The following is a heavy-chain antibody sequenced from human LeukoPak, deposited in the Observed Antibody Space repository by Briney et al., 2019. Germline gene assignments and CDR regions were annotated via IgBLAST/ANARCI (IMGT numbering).Heavy chain of an antibody. Sequence: VASVKVSCKVSGYTFTGLSMHWVRQAPGQGLEWMGGFDPEDGETIYAQKFQGRVTMTGDTSTDTAYMELSSLTSDATAVYYCAADPGYCSGGSCPFDPWGQGTLVTVSS. V-gene: IGHV1-24*01. J-gene: IGHJ5*02. D-gene: IGHD2-15*01. CDR1: GYTFTGLS. CDR2: FDPEDGET. CDR3: AADPGYCSGGSCPFDP.